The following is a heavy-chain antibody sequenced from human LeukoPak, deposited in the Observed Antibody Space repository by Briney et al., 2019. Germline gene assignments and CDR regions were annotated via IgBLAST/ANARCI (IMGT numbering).Heavy chain of an antibody. D-gene: IGHD5-12*01. CDR1: GGSISSGSYY. V-gene: IGHV4-61*02. Sequence: SETLSLTCTVSGGSISSGSYYWSWIRQPAGKGLEYIGRIYTSGSTNYNPSLKSRVTISVDTSKNQFSLKLSSVTAADTAVYYCARGVRGSPGYFDYWGQGTLVTVSS. CDR2: IYTSGST. CDR3: ARGVRGSPGYFDY. J-gene: IGHJ4*02.